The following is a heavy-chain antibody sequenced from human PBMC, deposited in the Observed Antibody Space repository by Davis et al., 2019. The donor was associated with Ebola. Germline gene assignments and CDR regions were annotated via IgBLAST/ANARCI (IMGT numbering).Heavy chain of an antibody. CDR2: IYHSGST. D-gene: IGHD6-19*01. CDR1: GGSFSGYY. CDR3: ARNRIAVAGMGP. J-gene: IGHJ5*02. Sequence: PSETLSLTCAVYGGSFSGYYWSWIRQPPGKGLEWIGEIYHSGSTNYNPSLKSRVTISVDKSKNQFSLKLSSVTAADTAVYYCARNRIAVAGMGPWGQGTLVTVSS. V-gene: IGHV4-34*01.